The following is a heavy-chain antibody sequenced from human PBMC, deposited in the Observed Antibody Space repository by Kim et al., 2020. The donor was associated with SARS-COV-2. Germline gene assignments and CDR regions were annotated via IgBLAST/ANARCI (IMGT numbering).Heavy chain of an antibody. V-gene: IGHV3-23*03. Sequence: DSVKGRFTISRDNSKNTLYLQMNSLRAEDTAVYYCAKDVGIAAAEYYFDYWGQGTLVTVSS. J-gene: IGHJ4*02. CDR3: AKDVGIAAAEYYFDY. D-gene: IGHD6-13*01.